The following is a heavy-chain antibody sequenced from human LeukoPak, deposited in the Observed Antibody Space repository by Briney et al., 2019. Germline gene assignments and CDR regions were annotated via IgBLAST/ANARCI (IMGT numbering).Heavy chain of an antibody. Sequence: PGGSLRLSCSASGFTFSNYAMHWVRQAPGKGLEYVSAIGGNGVNTYYAGSVKGRFIISRDNSKNTLFLQMSSLRAEDTAVYYCVKGDTMVRGAIPFDYWGQGTLVTVSS. J-gene: IGHJ4*02. D-gene: IGHD3-10*01. CDR2: IGGNGVNT. V-gene: IGHV3-64D*06. CDR1: GFTFSNYA. CDR3: VKGDTMVRGAIPFDY.